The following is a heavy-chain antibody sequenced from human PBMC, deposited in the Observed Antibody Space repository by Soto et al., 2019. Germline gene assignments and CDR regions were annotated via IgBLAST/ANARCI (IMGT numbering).Heavy chain of an antibody. V-gene: IGHV3-23*01. Sequence: EVQLLESGGGLVQPGGSLRLSCAASGFTFSSYAMSWVRQAPGKGLEWVSVISGSGDSTYYADSVKGRFTISRANSKNTLYLQMNSLRAEDTAVYYCATRGSGTYFDYWGQGTLVTVSS. D-gene: IGHD3-10*01. CDR1: GFTFSSYA. CDR3: ATRGSGTYFDY. J-gene: IGHJ4*02. CDR2: ISGSGDST.